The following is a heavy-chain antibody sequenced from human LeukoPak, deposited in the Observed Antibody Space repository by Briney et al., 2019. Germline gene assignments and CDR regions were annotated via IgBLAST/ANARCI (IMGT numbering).Heavy chain of an antibody. CDR3: ARADGYCSGGSCYPRAFDI. V-gene: IGHV4-59*01. Sequence: SETLSLTCTVSGGSISSYYWSWIRQPPGKGLEWIGYIYYSGSTNYNPSLKSRVTISVDTSKNQFSLKLSSVTAADTAVYYRARADGYCSGGSCYPRAFDIWGQGTMVTVSS. J-gene: IGHJ3*02. CDR1: GGSISSYY. D-gene: IGHD2-15*01. CDR2: IYYSGST.